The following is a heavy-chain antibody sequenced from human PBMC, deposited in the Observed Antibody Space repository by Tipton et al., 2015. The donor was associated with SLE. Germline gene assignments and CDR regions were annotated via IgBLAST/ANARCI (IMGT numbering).Heavy chain of an antibody. J-gene: IGHJ4*02. CDR1: GGSINSPRYF. D-gene: IGHD3-16*01. Sequence: TLSLTCTVSGGSINSPRYFLNWIRQAAGKGLEWIGRMDYSGTTYCNPSLKTRVTLSVDTSKVQFSLRLTSVTAADTAVYYCARAIGANFFNFWGQGTLVTVSS. CDR2: MDYSGTT. V-gene: IGHV4-39*07. CDR3: ARAIGANFFNF.